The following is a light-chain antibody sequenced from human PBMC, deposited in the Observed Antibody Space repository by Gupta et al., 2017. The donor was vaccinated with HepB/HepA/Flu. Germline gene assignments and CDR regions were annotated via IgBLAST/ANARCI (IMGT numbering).Light chain of an antibody. J-gene: IGLJ3*02. V-gene: IGLV1-47*02. Sequence: VLTQPPSASGTPPQTVTIPCSGTSPNIGSNYVYWYQQLPGTAPKLLIYSNNERPSGVPDRFSGSKFGTSATPAITGLRSEDEADYHCSAWDNTLRGQLVFGGGTNVTVL. CDR3: SAWDNTLRGQLV. CDR1: SPNIGSNY. CDR2: SNN.